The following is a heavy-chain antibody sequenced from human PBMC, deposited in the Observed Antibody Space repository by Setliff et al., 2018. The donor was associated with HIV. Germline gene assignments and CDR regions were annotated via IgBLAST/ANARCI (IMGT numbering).Heavy chain of an antibody. J-gene: IGHJ4*02. V-gene: IGHV3-48*04. CDR1: GFTFSSYG. CDR2: ISSSSSTI. Sequence: GGSLRLSCAASGFTFSSYGMNWVRQAPGKGLEWVSYISSSSSTIYYADSVKGRFTISRDNAKNSLYLQMNSLRAEDTAVYYCARASSYYYDSSGYSSYFDYWGQGTLVTVSS. D-gene: IGHD3-22*01. CDR3: ARASSYYYDSSGYSSYFDY.